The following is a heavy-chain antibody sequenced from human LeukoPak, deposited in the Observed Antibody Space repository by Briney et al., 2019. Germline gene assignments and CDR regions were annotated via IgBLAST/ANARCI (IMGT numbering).Heavy chain of an antibody. J-gene: IGHJ4*02. CDR2: ISGSSDVT. Sequence: PGGPLRLSCAGSGFTFSSYAMNWLRQAPGKGVEGVSTISGSSDVTYYADSVKGRFTISRDNSKNTLSLQMNSLRAEDTALYYCARKRGVTGDYFGYWGQGTLVTVSS. D-gene: IGHD2-21*02. V-gene: IGHV3-23*01. CDR3: ARKRGVTGDYFGY. CDR1: GFTFSSYA.